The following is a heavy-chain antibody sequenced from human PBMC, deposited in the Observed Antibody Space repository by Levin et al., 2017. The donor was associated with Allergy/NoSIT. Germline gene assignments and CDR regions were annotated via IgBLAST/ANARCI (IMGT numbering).Heavy chain of an antibody. CDR1: GFTVSSNY. Sequence: PGGSLRLSCAASGFTVSSNYMSWVRQAPGKGLEWVSVIYSGGSTYYADSVKGRFTISRDNSKNTLYLQMNSLRAEDTAVYYCARGSSVGTGSYFHWGQGTLVTVSS. CDR3: ARGSSVGTGSYFH. D-gene: IGHD3-10*01. J-gene: IGHJ4*02. V-gene: IGHV3-66*02. CDR2: IYSGGST.